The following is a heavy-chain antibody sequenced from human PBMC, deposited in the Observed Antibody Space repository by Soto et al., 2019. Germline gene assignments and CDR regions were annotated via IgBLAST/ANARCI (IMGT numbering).Heavy chain of an antibody. D-gene: IGHD3-16*02. Sequence: ASVKVSCTASGYTFTSYDINWVRQATGQGLEWMGWMNPNSGNTGYAQKFQGRVTMTRNTSISTAYMELSSLRSEDTAVYYCGRGRWGLGGVIRAYDYGGQGTRVTVSS. CDR3: GRGRWGLGGVIRAYDY. J-gene: IGHJ4*02. CDR1: GYTFTSYD. V-gene: IGHV1-8*01. CDR2: MNPNSGNT.